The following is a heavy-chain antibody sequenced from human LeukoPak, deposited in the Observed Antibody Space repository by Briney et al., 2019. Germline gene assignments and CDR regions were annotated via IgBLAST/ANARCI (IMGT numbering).Heavy chain of an antibody. CDR3: ARGNVVTVNYFDY. CDR1: GGSFSGYY. Sequence: SETLSLTCAVYGGSFSGYYWSWIRQPPGKGLEGIGEINHSGSTNHSPSLKSRVTISVDTSKNQFSLKLSSVTAADTAVYYCARGNVVTVNYFDYWGQGTLVTVSS. D-gene: IGHD2-21*02. CDR2: INHSGST. J-gene: IGHJ4*02. V-gene: IGHV4-34*01.